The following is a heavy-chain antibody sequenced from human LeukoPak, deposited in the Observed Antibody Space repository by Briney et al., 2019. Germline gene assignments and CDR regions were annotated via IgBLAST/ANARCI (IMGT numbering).Heavy chain of an antibody. Sequence: PGGSLRLSCAASGFTFSSYAMSWVRQAPGKGLEWVSAFSGSGGNTYYADSVKGRFTIFRDNSKNTLYLQMNTLRAEDTAVYYCAKTGSSRFDYWGQGTLVTVSS. D-gene: IGHD1-26*01. CDR1: GFTFSSYA. CDR2: FSGSGGNT. J-gene: IGHJ4*02. CDR3: AKTGSSRFDY. V-gene: IGHV3-23*01.